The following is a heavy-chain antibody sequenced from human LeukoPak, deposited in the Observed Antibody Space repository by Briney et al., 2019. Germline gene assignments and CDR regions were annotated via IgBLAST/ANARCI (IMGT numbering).Heavy chain of an antibody. D-gene: IGHD2-2*02. CDR1: GFTFSSYA. Sequence: PGGSLRLSCAASGFTFSSYAMSWVRQAPGKGLEWVSAISGSGGSTYYADSVKGRFTISRDNSKNTLYLQMNSLRAEDTAVYYCAKDHPYATHTYLNYFDYWGQGTLVTVSS. CDR2: ISGSGGST. V-gene: IGHV3-23*01. CDR3: AKDHPYATHTYLNYFDY. J-gene: IGHJ4*02.